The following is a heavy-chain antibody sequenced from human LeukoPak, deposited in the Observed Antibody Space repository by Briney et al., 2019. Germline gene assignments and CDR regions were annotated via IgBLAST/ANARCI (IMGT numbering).Heavy chain of an antibody. D-gene: IGHD3-10*01. Sequence: SETLSLTCAVSGGSISSGGYSWSWIRQPPGKGLEWIGYMYHSGSTYYNPSLKSRVTISVDRSKNQFSLKLSSVTAADTAVYYCARGVYRGLLWFGEPESHAFDIWGQGTMVTVSS. CDR3: ARGVYRGLLWFGEPESHAFDI. CDR2: MYHSGST. CDR1: GGSISSGGYS. J-gene: IGHJ3*02. V-gene: IGHV4-30-2*01.